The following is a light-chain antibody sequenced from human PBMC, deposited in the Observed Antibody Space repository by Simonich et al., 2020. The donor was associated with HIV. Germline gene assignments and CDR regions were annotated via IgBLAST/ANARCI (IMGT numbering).Light chain of an antibody. CDR1: QAFANS. Sequence: DIQMTQSPSSLSASVGDRVTITFQARQAFANSLNWYQKKPGKAPKLLIFDASNLETGVPSRFSGSASGTDFTFAISSLQPEDIATYFCQQYHNVPLTFAGGTKVEIK. J-gene: IGKJ4*01. CDR3: QQYHNVPLT. V-gene: IGKV1-33*01. CDR2: DAS.